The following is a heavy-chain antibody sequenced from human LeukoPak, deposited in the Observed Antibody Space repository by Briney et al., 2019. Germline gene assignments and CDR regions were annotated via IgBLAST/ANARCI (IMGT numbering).Heavy chain of an antibody. Sequence: GESLKISWKGSGYSFTSYWIGWVRQMPGKGLEWMGIIYPGDSDTRYSPSFQGQVTISADKSIRTAYLQWSSLKASDTAMYYCARSLGYCSSTSCPFQHWGQGTLVTVSS. V-gene: IGHV5-51*01. CDR1: GYSFTSYW. CDR2: IYPGDSDT. CDR3: ARSLGYCSSTSCPFQH. D-gene: IGHD2-2*01. J-gene: IGHJ1*01.